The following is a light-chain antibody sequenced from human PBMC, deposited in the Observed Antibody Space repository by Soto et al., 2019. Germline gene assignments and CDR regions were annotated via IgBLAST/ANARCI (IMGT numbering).Light chain of an antibody. J-gene: IGKJ5*01. Sequence: IVLTPSAATLSLSPGDTSTLSCRASQSVSSYFAGCQQKPGQAPRSLIYDGANRTAGSTPRFSSSGGGTEDTLTTSSREPQDVAVDYCQQHSNWSSLTFGQGTRGEI. CDR3: QQHSNWSSLT. CDR2: DGA. V-gene: IGKV3-11*01. CDR1: QSVSSY.